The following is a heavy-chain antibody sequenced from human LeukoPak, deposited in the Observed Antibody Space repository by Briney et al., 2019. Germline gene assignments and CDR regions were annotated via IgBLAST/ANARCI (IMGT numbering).Heavy chain of an antibody. CDR1: GFSLSTSGMC. J-gene: IGHJ3*02. CDR3: ARELTTNAFDI. V-gene: IGHV4-30-4*08. CDR2: IYYSGST. Sequence: SGPALVKPTQTLTLTCTFSGFSLSTSGMCVSWIRQPPGKGLEWIGYIYYSGSTYYNPSLKSRVTISVDTSKNQFSLKLSSVTAADTAVYYCARELTTNAFDIWGQGTMVTVSS. D-gene: IGHD4-17*01.